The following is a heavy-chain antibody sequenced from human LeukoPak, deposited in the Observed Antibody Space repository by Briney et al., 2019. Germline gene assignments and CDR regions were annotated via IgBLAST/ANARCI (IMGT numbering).Heavy chain of an antibody. CDR2: IYTSGST. J-gene: IGHJ5*02. CDR1: GGSISSYY. CDR3: ARGPTYYDFWSGYYR. Sequence: KPSETLSLTCTVSGGSISSYYWSWIRQPAGKGLEWIGRIYTSGSTNYNPSLKSRVTISVDTSKNQFSLKLSSVTAVDTAVYYCARGPTYYDFWSGYYRWGQGTLVTVSS. D-gene: IGHD3-3*01. V-gene: IGHV4-4*07.